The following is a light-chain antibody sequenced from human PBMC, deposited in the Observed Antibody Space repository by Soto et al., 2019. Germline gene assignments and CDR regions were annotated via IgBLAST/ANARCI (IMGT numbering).Light chain of an antibody. Sequence: EIVMTQCPATLSVSPGERATLSCRASQSVSSNLAWYQQKPGQAPRLLIYGASTRATGIPARFSGSGSGTAFTLTISSLQSEDFAVYYCQHYNNWPPWTFGQGTKVEIK. V-gene: IGKV3-15*01. CDR3: QHYNNWPPWT. J-gene: IGKJ1*01. CDR1: QSVSSN. CDR2: GAS.